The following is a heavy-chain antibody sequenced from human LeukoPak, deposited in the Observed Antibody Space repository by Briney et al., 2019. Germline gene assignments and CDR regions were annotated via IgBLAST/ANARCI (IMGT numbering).Heavy chain of an antibody. D-gene: IGHD3-3*01. J-gene: IGHJ4*02. CDR2: ISSSGGRT. V-gene: IGHV3-23*01. CDR3: TKEGGLYDSGGYFDY. Sequence: QPGGSLRLSCAASGFTFNNYAMGWVRQAPGKGLEWVSTISSSGGRTYYADSVKGRFTFSRDDSKNTLYLQMNSLRAEDTAVYYCTKEGGLYDSGGYFDYWGQGTLVTVSS. CDR1: GFTFNNYA.